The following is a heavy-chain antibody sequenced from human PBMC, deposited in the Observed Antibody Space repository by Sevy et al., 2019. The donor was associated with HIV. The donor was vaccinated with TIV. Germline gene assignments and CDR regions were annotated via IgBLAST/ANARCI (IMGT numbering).Heavy chain of an antibody. V-gene: IGHV3-15*01. D-gene: IGHD2-2*01. CDR1: GFTFSNAW. Sequence: GGSLRLSCAASGFTFSNAWMSWVRQAPGKGLEWVGRIKRKSDGRTTDYAAPVEGRFTISKNDSKNTLYLQMNSLKTEDTAIYYCTTDSKVRGLSSLLDYWGQGTLVTVSS. CDR2: IKRKSDGRTT. J-gene: IGHJ4*02. CDR3: TTDSKVRGLSSLLDY.